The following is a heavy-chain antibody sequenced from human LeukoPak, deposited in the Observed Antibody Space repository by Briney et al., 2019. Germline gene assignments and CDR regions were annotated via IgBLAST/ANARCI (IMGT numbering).Heavy chain of an antibody. CDR1: GGSISSYY. CDR2: IYYSGST. D-gene: IGHD1-26*01. V-gene: IGHV4-59*01. J-gene: IGHJ6*03. Sequence: SETLSLTCTVSGGSISSYYWSWIRQPPGKGLEWIGYIYYSGSTNYNPSLKSRVTISVDTSKNQFSLKLSSVTAADTAVYYCARGVVGATTEYYYYYMDVWGKGTTVTVSS. CDR3: ARGVVGATTEYYYYYMDV.